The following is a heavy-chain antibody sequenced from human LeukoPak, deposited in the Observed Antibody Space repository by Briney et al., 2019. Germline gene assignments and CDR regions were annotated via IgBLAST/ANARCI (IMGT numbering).Heavy chain of an antibody. CDR3: ARGGVGYFDWLLYWYFDY. D-gene: IGHD3-9*01. V-gene: IGHV3-64*01. Sequence: GGSLRLSCAASGFTFSSYAMHWVRQAPGKGLEYVSAISSNGGSTYYANSVKGRFTISRDNSKNTLYLQMGSLRAEDMAVYYCARGGVGYFDWLLYWYFDYWGQGTLVTVSS. CDR1: GFTFSSYA. J-gene: IGHJ4*02. CDR2: ISSNGGST.